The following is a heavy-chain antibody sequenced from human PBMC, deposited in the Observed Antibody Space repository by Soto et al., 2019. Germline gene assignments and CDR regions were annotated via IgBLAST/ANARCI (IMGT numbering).Heavy chain of an antibody. V-gene: IGHV4-39*01. CDR2: ISYSGST. J-gene: IGHJ5*02. Sequence: QLQLQESGPGLVKPSETLSLTCTVSGGSISSSSYFWGWIRQPPGKGREWIGSISYSGSTSYNPPLKSPGTLAEDTAKSRFSLKLSPVTAADTAVYYCARHPSGFWFDPWGQGTLVTVSS. CDR1: GGSISSSSYF. D-gene: IGHD5-12*01. CDR3: ARHPSGFWFDP.